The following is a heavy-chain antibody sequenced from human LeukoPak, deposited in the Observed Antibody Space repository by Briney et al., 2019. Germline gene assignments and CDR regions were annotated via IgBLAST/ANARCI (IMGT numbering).Heavy chain of an antibody. CDR2: ISSSSDYI. V-gene: IGHV3-21*01. CDR3: ARDTLLYADSPDAFDM. Sequence: GGSLRLSCAASGFTFSTYSMNWVRQAPGKGLEWVSSISSSSDYIYYADSVKGRFTISRDNAKKSLYLQMNSLRDEDTAVYYCARDTLLYADSPDAFDMWGQGTMVTVSS. D-gene: IGHD4-17*01. CDR1: GFTFSTYS. J-gene: IGHJ3*02.